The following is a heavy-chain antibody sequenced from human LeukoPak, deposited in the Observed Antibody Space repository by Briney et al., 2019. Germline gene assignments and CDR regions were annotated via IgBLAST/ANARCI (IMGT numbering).Heavy chain of an antibody. V-gene: IGHV3-30*04. J-gene: IGHJ4*02. CDR1: GFTFSSYA. D-gene: IGHD3-10*01. CDR2: ISCDGSNK. CDR3: CAGSYVSLDY. Sequence: PGRSLRLSCAASGFTFSSYAMHWVRQAPGKGLEWVAVISCDGSNKYYADSVKGRFTISRDNSKNTLYLQMNSLRAEDTAVYYCCAGSYVSLDYWGQGTLVTVSS.